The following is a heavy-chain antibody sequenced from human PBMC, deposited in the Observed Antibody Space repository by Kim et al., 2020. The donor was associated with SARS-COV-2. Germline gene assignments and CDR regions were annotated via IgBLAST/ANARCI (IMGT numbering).Heavy chain of an antibody. V-gene: IGHV3-33*01. CDR2: IWYDGSNK. CDR1: GFTFSSYG. D-gene: IGHD3-22*01. J-gene: IGHJ6*02. CDR3: AREGYYYDSSGLNGRYYGMDV. Sequence: GGSLRLSCAASGFTFSSYGMHWVRQAPGKGLEWVAVIWYDGSNKYYADSVKGRFTISRDNSKNTLYLQMNSLRAEDTAAYYCAREGYYYDSSGLNGRYYGMDVWGQGTTVTVSS.